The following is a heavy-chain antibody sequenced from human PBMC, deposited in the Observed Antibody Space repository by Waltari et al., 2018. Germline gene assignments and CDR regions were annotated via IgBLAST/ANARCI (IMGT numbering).Heavy chain of an antibody. V-gene: IGHV1-69*01. CDR3: AREGGGDYSNYIGWFDP. Sequence: QVQLVQSGAEVKKPGSSVKVSCKASGGTFSSYAISWVRQAPGQGLEWMGGIIPIFGTANYAQKCQGRVTITADESTSTAYMELSSLRAEDTAVYYCAREGGGDYSNYIGWFDPWGQGTLVTVSS. CDR1: GGTFSSYA. CDR2: IIPIFGTA. J-gene: IGHJ5*02. D-gene: IGHD4-4*01.